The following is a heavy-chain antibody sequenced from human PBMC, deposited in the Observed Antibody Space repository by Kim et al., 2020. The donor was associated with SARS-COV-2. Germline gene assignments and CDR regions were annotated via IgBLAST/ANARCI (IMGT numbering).Heavy chain of an antibody. V-gene: IGHV3-7*03. Sequence: SERYYVDTVKGRITITRDNAKNSLYLQMNSLRAEDTAVYYCASNYGTSGNWGQGTLVTVSS. J-gene: IGHJ4*02. CDR3: ASNYGTSGN. CDR2: SER. D-gene: IGHD3-22*01.